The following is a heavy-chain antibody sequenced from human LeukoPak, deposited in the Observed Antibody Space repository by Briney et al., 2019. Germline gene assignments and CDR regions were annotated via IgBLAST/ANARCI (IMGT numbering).Heavy chain of an antibody. CDR1: GFTFRNYG. CDR3: AKGQSAGTRVFRWFDP. CDR2: ISGSGGST. Sequence: PGGSLRLSCIASGFTFRNYGMTWVRQAPGKGLQFVSAISGSGGSTFYADSVKGRFTIARDNSNNTLYLQMNSLGAEDTAVYYCAKGQSAGTRVFRWFDPWGQGTLVTVSS. D-gene: IGHD6-13*01. J-gene: IGHJ5*02. V-gene: IGHV3-23*01.